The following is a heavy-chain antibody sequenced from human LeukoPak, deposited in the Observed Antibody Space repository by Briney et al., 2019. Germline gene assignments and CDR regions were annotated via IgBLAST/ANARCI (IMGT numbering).Heavy chain of an antibody. V-gene: IGHV4-4*07. Sequence: ASETLSLTCTVSGGSISSYYWSWIWQPAGKGLEWIGRISTSGSTNYNPSLKSRLTMSVDTSKNQFSLQLSSVTAADTAVYSCARGIQLWLLDYWGQGTLVTVSS. D-gene: IGHD5-18*01. CDR1: GGSISSYY. J-gene: IGHJ4*02. CDR2: ISTSGST. CDR3: ARGIQLWLLDY.